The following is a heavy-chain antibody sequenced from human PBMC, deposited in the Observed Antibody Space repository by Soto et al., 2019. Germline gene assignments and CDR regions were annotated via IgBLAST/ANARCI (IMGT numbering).Heavy chain of an antibody. CDR1: GDTFTSYA. CDR3: ARDPLSSFAMDV. V-gene: IGHV1-69*18. Sequence: QVQLVQSGAEVKKPGSSVKVSCKASGDTFTSYAVSWVRQAPGQGLEWMGKIIPAFGKTYYAQKFQDRLTMSADDSTSTAYMELSSLVSADTAVYYCARDPLSSFAMDVWGQGTTVIVSS. J-gene: IGHJ6*02. D-gene: IGHD3-10*02. CDR2: IIPAFGKT.